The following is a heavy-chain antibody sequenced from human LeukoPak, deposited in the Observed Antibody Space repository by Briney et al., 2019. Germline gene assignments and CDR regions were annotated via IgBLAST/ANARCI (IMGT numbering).Heavy chain of an antibody. CDR1: GYTFTSYG. D-gene: IGHD5-24*01. J-gene: IGHJ6*02. CDR2: ISAYNGNT. Sequence: SVKVSCKASGYTFTSYGISWVRQAPGQGLEWMGWISAYNGNTNYAQKLQGRVTMTTDTSTSTAYMELRSLRSDDTAVYYCARDQGPSQRWLQLVGYYYYYGMDVWGQGTTVTVSS. V-gene: IGHV1-18*01. CDR3: ARDQGPSQRWLQLVGYYYYYGMDV.